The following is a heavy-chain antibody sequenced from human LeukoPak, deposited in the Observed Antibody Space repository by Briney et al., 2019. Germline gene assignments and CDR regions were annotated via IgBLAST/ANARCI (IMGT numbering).Heavy chain of an antibody. CDR3: ARGFCSGGSCYLFDS. J-gene: IGHJ4*02. CDR1: GGSISGSY. CDR2: IYSSGST. V-gene: IGHV4-4*07. Sequence: SETLSLTCTVSGGSISGSYWSWIRQPAGKGLEWIGRIYSSGSTNYNPSPKSRVTMSVDTSKNQVSLKLNSVTAADTAVYYCARGFCSGGSCYLFDSWGQGTLVTVSS. D-gene: IGHD2-15*01.